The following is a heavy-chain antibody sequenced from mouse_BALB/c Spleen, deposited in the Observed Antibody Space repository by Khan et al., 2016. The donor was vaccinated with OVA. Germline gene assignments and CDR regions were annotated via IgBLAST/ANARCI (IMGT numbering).Heavy chain of an antibody. V-gene: IGHV1-77*01. D-gene: IGHD1-1*02. J-gene: IGHJ3*01. CDR1: GYTFTDSV. CDR2: IYPGSGTT. CDR3: AKNYASWFAY. Sequence: QVQLQQSGPELMKPGASVNISCKASGYTFTDSVINWVKQRTGQGLEWIGEIYPGSGTTYYNEKFKGKATLTADKSSNTAYMQLRSLTSEDSAVDFCAKNYASWFAYGVQGTLVTVSA.